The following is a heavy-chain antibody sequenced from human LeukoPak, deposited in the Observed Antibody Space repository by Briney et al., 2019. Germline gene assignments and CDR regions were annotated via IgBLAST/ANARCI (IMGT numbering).Heavy chain of an antibody. J-gene: IGHJ4*02. V-gene: IGHV4-59*01. D-gene: IGHD1-26*01. CDR1: GGSISSYY. CDR2: IYYSGST. Sequence: SETLSLTCTVSGGSISSYYWSWIRQPPGKGLEWIGYIYYSGSTNYNPSLKSRVTISVDTSKNQFSLKLSSVTAADTAVYYCASFVGATTLFDYWGQGPLVTVSS. CDR3: ASFVGATTLFDY.